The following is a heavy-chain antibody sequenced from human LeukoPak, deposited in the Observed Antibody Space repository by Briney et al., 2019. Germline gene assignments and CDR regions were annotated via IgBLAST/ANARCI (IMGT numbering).Heavy chain of an antibody. V-gene: IGHV1-46*01. CDR3: ARDGPPSNRQYNYYMDV. Sequence: EASVKVSCKASGYTFTSYYMHWVRQAPGQGLEWMGIINPSGGSTSYAQKFQGRVTMTRDTSTSTVYVELSSLRSEDTAVYYCARDGPPSNRQYNYYMDVWGKGTTVTVSS. J-gene: IGHJ6*03. CDR2: INPSGGST. CDR1: GYTFTSYY. D-gene: IGHD1/OR15-1a*01.